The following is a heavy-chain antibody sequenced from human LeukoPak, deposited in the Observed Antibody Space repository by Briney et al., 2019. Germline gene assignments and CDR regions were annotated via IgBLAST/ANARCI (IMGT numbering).Heavy chain of an antibody. CDR3: AKDRANWAIDD. CDR2: IWYDGSNK. Sequence: GGSLRLSCAASGFTFRSYGMHWVRQAPGKGLEWVAVIWYDGSNKYYADSVKGRFTVSRDNSKNTLYLQMNSLRAEDTAVYYCAKDRANWAIDDWGQGTQVTVSS. V-gene: IGHV3-33*06. J-gene: IGHJ4*02. CDR1: GFTFRSYG. D-gene: IGHD3-16*01.